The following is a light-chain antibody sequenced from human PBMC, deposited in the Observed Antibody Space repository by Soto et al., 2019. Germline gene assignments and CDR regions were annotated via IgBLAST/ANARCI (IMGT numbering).Light chain of an antibody. Sequence: EIVLTQSPGTLSLSPGERATLSCRASQSVSSSYLAWYQQKPGQAPRLLIYGASSRDTGIPDRFSGSGSGTDFTLTISRLEPEDFAVYYCQQYGSNPKTFGGGTKVALK. CDR3: QQYGSNPKT. CDR2: GAS. V-gene: IGKV3-20*01. J-gene: IGKJ4*01. CDR1: QSVSSSY.